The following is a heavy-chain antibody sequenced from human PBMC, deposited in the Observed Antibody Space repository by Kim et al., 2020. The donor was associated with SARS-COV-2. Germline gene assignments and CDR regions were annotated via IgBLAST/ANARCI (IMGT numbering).Heavy chain of an antibody. CDR1: GCSISSSSYY. V-gene: IGHV4-39*07. CDR3: ARDFPEYYGSGSYLSPPYYLDY. J-gene: IGHJ4*02. CDR2: IYYSGST. Sequence: SETLSLTCTVSGCSISSSSYYWGWIRQPPGKGLEWIGSIYYSGSTYYNPSLKSRVTISVDTSKNQFSLKLSSVTAADTAVYYCARDFPEYYGSGSYLSPPYYLDYWGQGTLVTVSS. D-gene: IGHD3-10*01.